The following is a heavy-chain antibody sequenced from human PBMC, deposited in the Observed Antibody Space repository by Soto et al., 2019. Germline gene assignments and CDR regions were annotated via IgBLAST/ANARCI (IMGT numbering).Heavy chain of an antibody. CDR2: IPSDGSAQ. CDR3: ARAVAGQVRSAWTWLDY. CDR1: GFTFRDYA. Sequence: QVQLVESGGGVVQPGRSLRLSCEASGFTFRDYAMHWVRQAPGKGLEWVAAIPSDGSAQHYADSVKGRFSISRDNSKNTLSLQMNSLRPEDAALSYCARAVAGQVRSAWTWLDYWGQGTLVTVSS. V-gene: IGHV3-30-3*01. D-gene: IGHD1-1*01. J-gene: IGHJ4*02.